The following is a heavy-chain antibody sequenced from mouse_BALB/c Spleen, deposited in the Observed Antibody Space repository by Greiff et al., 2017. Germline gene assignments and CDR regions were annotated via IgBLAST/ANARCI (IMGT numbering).Heavy chain of an antibody. V-gene: IGHV1-4*01. CDR1: GYTFTSYT. CDR2: INPSSGYT. J-gene: IGHJ4*01. CDR3: ARSQGGGYYAMDY. Sequence: QVQLQQSGAELARPGASVKMSCKASGYTFTSYTMHWVKQRPGQGLEWIGYINPSSGYTNYNQKFKDKATLTADKSSSTAYMQLSSLTSEDSAVYYCARSQGGGYYAMDYWGQGTSVTVSS.